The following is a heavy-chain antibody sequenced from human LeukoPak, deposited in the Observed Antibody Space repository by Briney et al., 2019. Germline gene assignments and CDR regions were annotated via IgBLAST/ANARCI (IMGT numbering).Heavy chain of an antibody. CDR1: GFIFSSYN. D-gene: IGHD6-13*01. J-gene: IGHJ4*02. Sequence: GGSLRLSCAASGFIFSSYNMNWVRQAPGKGLEWVSAISSSDTYIYYADSVKGRFTISRDNAKNSLYLQMNSLRAEDTAVYYCAKRGIAAAASFDYWGLGTLVTVSS. CDR2: ISSSDTYI. V-gene: IGHV3-21*01. CDR3: AKRGIAAAASFDY.